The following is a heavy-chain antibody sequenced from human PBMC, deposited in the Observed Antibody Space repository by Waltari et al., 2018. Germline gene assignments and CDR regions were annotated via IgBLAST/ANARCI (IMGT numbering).Heavy chain of an antibody. CDR2: INHSGST. J-gene: IGHJ4*02. CDR1: GGSFSGYY. D-gene: IGHD3-10*01. V-gene: IGHV4-34*01. Sequence: QVQLRQWGAGLLKPSETLSLTCAVYGGSFSGYYWSWIRQPPGKGLEWIGEINHSGSTNYNPSLKSRVTISVDTSKNQFSLKLSSVTAADTAVYYCARPTYYYGSGSYYRPSYFDYWGQGTLVTVSS. CDR3: ARPTYYYGSGSYYRPSYFDY.